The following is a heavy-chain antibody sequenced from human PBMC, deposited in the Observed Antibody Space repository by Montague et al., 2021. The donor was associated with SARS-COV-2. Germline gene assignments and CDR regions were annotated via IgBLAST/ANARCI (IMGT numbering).Heavy chain of an antibody. CDR3: ASGTKRVFTYDYDSSGYASDY. CDR2: INHSGGT. CDR1: GGSFSGYY. D-gene: IGHD3-22*01. J-gene: IGHJ4*02. V-gene: IGHV4-34*01. Sequence: SETLSLTCAVYGGSFSGYYWSWIRQPPGKGLEWIGEINHSGGTKYNPSLKSRVTISVDTSKNQFSLKLSSVTAADTAVYYCASGTKRVFTYDYDSSGYASDYWGQGTLVTVSS.